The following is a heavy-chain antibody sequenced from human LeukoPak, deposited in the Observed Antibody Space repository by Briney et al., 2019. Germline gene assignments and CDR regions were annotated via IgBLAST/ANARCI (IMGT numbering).Heavy chain of an antibody. CDR1: GFTFSSYE. CDR3: ARADCSGGSCWFDY. J-gene: IGHJ4*02. D-gene: IGHD2-15*01. CDR2: IRSSGSTI. Sequence: GGSLRLSCAASGFTFSSYEMNWVRQAPGKGLEWVSYIRSSGSTIYYADSVKGRFTISRDNAKNSLYLQMNSLRAEDTAVYYCARADCSGGSCWFDYWGQGTLVTVSS. V-gene: IGHV3-48*03.